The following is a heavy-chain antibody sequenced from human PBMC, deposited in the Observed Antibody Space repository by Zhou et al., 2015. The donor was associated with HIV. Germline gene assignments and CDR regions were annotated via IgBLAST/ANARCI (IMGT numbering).Heavy chain of an antibody. D-gene: IGHD3-22*01. J-gene: IGHJ4*02. Sequence: QAQLVESGGGLVKPGGSLRLSCVASGFALKNYYMSWIRQSPGREPEWISYMSSSGQPTYYSSSVRGRFTISRDNSKNSLYLQMNSLRADDTAVYYCARNFFLDYDRQYFDQWGQGIRVIVSS. V-gene: IGHV3-11*04. CDR3: ARNFFLDYDRQYFDQ. CDR2: MSSSGQPT. CDR1: GFALKNYY.